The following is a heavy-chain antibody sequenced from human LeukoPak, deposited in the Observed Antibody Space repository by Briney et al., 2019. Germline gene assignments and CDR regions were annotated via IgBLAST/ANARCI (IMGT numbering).Heavy chain of an antibody. Sequence: GGSLRLSCAASGFTFSNAWMSWVRQAPGKGLEWVGRIKSKTDGGTTDYAAPVKCRFTISRDDSKNTLYLQMNSLKTEDTAVYYCTTRCSGGSCYSEDAFDIWGQGTMVTVSS. CDR2: IKSKTDGGTT. CDR1: GFTFSNAW. CDR3: TTRCSGGSCYSEDAFDI. J-gene: IGHJ3*02. V-gene: IGHV3-15*01. D-gene: IGHD2-15*01.